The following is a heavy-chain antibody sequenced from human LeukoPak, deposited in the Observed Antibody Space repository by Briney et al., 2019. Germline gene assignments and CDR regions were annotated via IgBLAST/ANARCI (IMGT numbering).Heavy chain of an antibody. J-gene: IGHJ6*03. CDR2: IIPIFGTA. CDR3: ARWRDDYYYYYMDV. CDR1: GGTFSSYA. V-gene: IGHV1-69*13. D-gene: IGHD3-3*01. Sequence: GASVKVSCKASGGTFSSYAISWVRQAPGQGLEWMGGIIPIFGTANYAQKFQGRVTITADESTNTAYMELSSLRSEDTAVYYCARWRDDYYYYYMDVWGKGTTVTVSS.